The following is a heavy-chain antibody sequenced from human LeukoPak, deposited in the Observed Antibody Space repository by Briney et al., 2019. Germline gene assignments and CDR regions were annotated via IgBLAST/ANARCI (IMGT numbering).Heavy chain of an antibody. Sequence: SETLSLTCTVSGGSISSYYSSWIRQPPGKGLEWIGYVYYSGSTNYNPSLKSRVTISVDTSKNQFSLKLSSVTAADTAVYYCARLCRDGYNFYFDYWGQGTLVTVSS. CDR3: ARLCRDGYNFYFDY. D-gene: IGHD5-24*01. J-gene: IGHJ4*02. CDR2: VYYSGST. V-gene: IGHV4-59*08. CDR1: GGSISSYY.